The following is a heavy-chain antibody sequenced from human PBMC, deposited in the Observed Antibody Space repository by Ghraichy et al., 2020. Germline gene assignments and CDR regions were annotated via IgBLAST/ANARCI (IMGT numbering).Heavy chain of an antibody. J-gene: IGHJ3*01. Sequence: LSLTCAASGFTFSSYAMHWVRQAPGKGLEWVAVISYDGSNKYYADSVKGRFTISRDNSKNTLYLQMNSLRAEDTAVYYCARGIGAAVVWGQGTMVTVSS. CDR2: ISYDGSNK. CDR1: GFTFSSYA. CDR3: ARGIGAAVV. V-gene: IGHV3-30*04. D-gene: IGHD6-13*01.